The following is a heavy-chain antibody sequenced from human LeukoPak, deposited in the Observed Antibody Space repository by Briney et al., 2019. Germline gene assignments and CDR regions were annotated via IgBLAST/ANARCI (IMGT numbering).Heavy chain of an antibody. Sequence: GASVKVSCKASGYTFTGYYVYWVRQAPGQGLEWMGWINPKSGDTKFAQKCQGRVTMTRDTSISTAYMELSRLTSDDTAVYYCARGLLYSPMDVWGQGTTVTVSS. V-gene: IGHV1-2*02. J-gene: IGHJ6*02. CDR1: GYTFTGYY. D-gene: IGHD3-3*01. CDR3: ARGLLYSPMDV. CDR2: INPKSGDT.